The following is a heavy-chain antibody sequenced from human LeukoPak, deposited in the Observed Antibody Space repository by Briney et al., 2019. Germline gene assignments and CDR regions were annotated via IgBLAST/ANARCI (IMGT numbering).Heavy chain of an antibody. V-gene: IGHV4-30-4*07. CDR1: GGSISSGGYS. Sequence: SQTLSLTCAVSGGSISSGGYSWSWIRQPPGKGLEWIGYIYYSGSTYYNPSLKSRVTISVDTSKNQFSLKLSSVTAADTAVYYCARTRYYYNSRSYGAPYYFDYWGQGTLVTVSS. D-gene: IGHD3-10*01. CDR2: IYYSGST. CDR3: ARTRYYYNSRSYGAPYYFDY. J-gene: IGHJ4*02.